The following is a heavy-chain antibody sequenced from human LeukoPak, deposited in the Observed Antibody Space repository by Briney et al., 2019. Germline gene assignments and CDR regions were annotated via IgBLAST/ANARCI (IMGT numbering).Heavy chain of an antibody. CDR1: GDSINNYY. J-gene: IGHJ4*02. V-gene: IGHV4-59*01. Sequence: PSETLSLTCTVSGDSINNYYWGWIRQPPGKGLEWIGYMYYSGSTNYNPSLKSRVTISIDTSKNQFSLKLNSVTAADTAVYYRARNWNYVDYWGQGSLVTVSS. CDR3: ARNWNYVDY. CDR2: MYYSGST. D-gene: IGHD1-1*01.